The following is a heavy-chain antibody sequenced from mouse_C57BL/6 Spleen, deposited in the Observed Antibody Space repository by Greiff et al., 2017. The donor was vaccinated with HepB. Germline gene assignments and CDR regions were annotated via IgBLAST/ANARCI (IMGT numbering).Heavy chain of an antibody. Sequence: EVQLQQSGPELVKPGASVKISCKASGYSFTDYNMNWVKQSNGKSLEWIGVINPNYGTTSYNQKFKGKATLTVDQSSSTAYMQLNSLTSEDSAVNYGAKEGIYYDYDSWYFDVWGTGTTVTVSS. J-gene: IGHJ1*03. V-gene: IGHV1-39*01. D-gene: IGHD2-4*01. CDR3: AKEGIYYDYDSWYFDV. CDR2: INPNYGTT. CDR1: GYSFTDYN.